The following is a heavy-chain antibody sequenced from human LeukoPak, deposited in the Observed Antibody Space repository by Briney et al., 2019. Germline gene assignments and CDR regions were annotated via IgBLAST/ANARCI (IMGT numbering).Heavy chain of an antibody. D-gene: IGHD4-23*01. CDR1: GGSISSGGYY. Sequence: PSQTLSLTCTVSGGSISSGGYYWSWIRQHPGKGLEWIGYIYYSGSTYYNPSLKSRVTVSVDTSKNQFSLKLSSVTAADTAVYYCARHGSNGGAFDYWGQGALVTVSS. J-gene: IGHJ4*02. CDR3: ARHGSNGGAFDY. CDR2: IYYSGST. V-gene: IGHV4-31*03.